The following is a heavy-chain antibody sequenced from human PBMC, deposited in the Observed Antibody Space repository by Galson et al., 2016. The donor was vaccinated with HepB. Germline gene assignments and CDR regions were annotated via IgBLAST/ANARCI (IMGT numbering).Heavy chain of an antibody. CDR1: GFSLGMSEVG. CDR2: IYWDNDK. CDR3: AHTQRWPSHYFDF. Sequence: PALVKPTQTLTLTCTFSGFSLGMSEVGVGWIRQSPGKALECLALIYWDNDKRYSTSLNNRLTITKDTSKNQVVLKMNNMDPVATDTYYCAHTQRWPSHYFDFWGQGALVTVSS. J-gene: IGHJ4*02. D-gene: IGHD5-24*01. V-gene: IGHV2-5*02.